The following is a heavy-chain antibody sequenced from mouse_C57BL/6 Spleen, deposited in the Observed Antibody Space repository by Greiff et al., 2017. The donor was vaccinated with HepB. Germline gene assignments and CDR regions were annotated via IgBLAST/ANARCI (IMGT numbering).Heavy chain of an antibody. J-gene: IGHJ2*01. D-gene: IGHD2-2*01. V-gene: IGHV1-81*01. CDR1: GYTFTSYG. Sequence: QVQLQQSGAELARPGASVKLSCKASGYTFTSYGISWVKQRTGQGLEWIGEIYPRSGNTYYNEKFKGKATLTADKSSSTAYMELRSLTSEDSAVYFCARKGDEGLPFAYWGQGTTLTVSS. CDR3: ARKGDEGLPFAY. CDR2: IYPRSGNT.